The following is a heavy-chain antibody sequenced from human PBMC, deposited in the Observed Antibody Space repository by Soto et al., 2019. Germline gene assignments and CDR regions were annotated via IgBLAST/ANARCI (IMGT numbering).Heavy chain of an antibody. Sequence: GASVKFSCKTSGYTFSTYDITWVRHAPGQRFEWMVWMNPNSGDTGYAQKFLGRLTMTRDSSIRTVYMELSSLSSEDTAVYYCARINYYGSGSYQDFFYFYALDVWGQGTTVTSP. D-gene: IGHD3-10*01. CDR2: MNPNSGDT. CDR1: GYTFSTYD. J-gene: IGHJ6*02. CDR3: ARINYYGSGSYQDFFYFYALDV. V-gene: IGHV1-8*01.